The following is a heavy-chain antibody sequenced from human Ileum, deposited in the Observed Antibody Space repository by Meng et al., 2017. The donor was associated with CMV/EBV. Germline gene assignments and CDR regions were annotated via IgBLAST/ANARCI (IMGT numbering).Heavy chain of an antibody. D-gene: IGHD3/OR15-3a*01. CDR1: GFTFSTYS. Sequence: LSCSASGFTFSTYSMNWVRQAPGKGLEWVSSISSSSSYIYYADSVKGRFTISRDNAKNSLYLQMNSLGAEDTAVYYCARDRGTGFDYWGQGTLVTVSS. CDR2: ISSSSSYI. V-gene: IGHV3-21*01. J-gene: IGHJ4*02. CDR3: ARDRGTGFDY.